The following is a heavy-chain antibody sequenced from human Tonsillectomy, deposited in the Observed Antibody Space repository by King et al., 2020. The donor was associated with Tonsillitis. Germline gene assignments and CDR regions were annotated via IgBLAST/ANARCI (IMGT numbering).Heavy chain of an antibody. CDR1: GFTFSSDA. Sequence: VQLVESGGGLVQPGGSLRVSCAASGFTFSSDAMSWVLQAPGKGLEWGSAISGSGGSTYYADSVKGRFTISRDNSKNTLYLQMNSLRAEDTAVYYCAKELRQWLRYFDYWGQGTLVTVSS. CDR3: AKELRQWLRYFDY. V-gene: IGHV3-23*04. CDR2: ISGSGGST. D-gene: IGHD6-19*01. J-gene: IGHJ4*02.